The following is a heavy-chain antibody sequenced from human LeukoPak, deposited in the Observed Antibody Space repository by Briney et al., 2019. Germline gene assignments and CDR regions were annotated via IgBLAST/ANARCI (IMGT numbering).Heavy chain of an antibody. CDR3: ARGSRFWLGNFFRQPLFFDY. CDR1: GESFSGYF. V-gene: IGHV4-34*01. J-gene: IGHJ4*02. D-gene: IGHD6-19*01. Sequence: SETLSLTCAVYGESFSGYFWNWIRQPPGKGLEWIGEINDSGSTNYNPSLKSRLTMSVDTSKNQFSLRLNSMTAADTAVYYCARGSRFWLGNFFRQPLFFDYWGSGNLATVSS. CDR2: INDSGST.